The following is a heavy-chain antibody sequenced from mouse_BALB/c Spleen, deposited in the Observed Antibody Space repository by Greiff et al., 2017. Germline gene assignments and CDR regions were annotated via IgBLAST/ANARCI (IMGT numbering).Heavy chain of an antibody. Sequence: QVQLQQSGAELAKPGASVKMSCKASGYTFTSYWMHWVKQRPGQGLEWIGYINPSTGYTEYNQKFKDKATLNVDKSSNTAYMQLSSLTSEDSAVYYCARTGSYYYAMDYWGQGTSVTVSS. CDR2: INPSTGYT. V-gene: IGHV1-7*01. CDR1: GYTFTSYW. D-gene: IGHD4-1*01. J-gene: IGHJ4*01. CDR3: ARTGSYYYAMDY.